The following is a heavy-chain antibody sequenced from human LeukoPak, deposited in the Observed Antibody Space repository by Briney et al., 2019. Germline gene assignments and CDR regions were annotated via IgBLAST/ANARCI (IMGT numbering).Heavy chain of an antibody. CDR2: IYPGDSDT. V-gene: IGHV5-51*01. Sequence: GESPKISCQGSGYSFSTYWIAWVRQLPGKGLEWMGIIYPGDSDTSYSPSFQGQVTISADKSINTAYLQWSSLKASDAAIYYCARRLWVGETFDYWGQGTLVSVSS. CDR1: GYSFSTYW. CDR3: ARRLWVGETFDY. J-gene: IGHJ4*02. D-gene: IGHD3-10*01.